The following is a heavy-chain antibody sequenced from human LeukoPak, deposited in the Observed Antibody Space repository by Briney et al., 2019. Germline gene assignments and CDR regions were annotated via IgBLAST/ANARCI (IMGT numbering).Heavy chain of an antibody. CDR3: ARDANYFGSGMTYNWFDP. Sequence: GMSLRLSCSASGFYFSTYPMHWVRQAPGRGPEWVAVISYDGDTTYYADSVKGRFTISRDNSNNTLFLQMNSLRAEDTAVYFCARDANYFGSGMTYNWFDPWGQGTLVTVSS. D-gene: IGHD3-10*01. CDR2: ISYDGDTT. CDR1: GFYFSTYP. V-gene: IGHV3-30-3*01. J-gene: IGHJ5*02.